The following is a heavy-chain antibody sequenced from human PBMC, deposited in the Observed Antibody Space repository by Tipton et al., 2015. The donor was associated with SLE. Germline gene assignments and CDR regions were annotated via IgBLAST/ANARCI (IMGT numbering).Heavy chain of an antibody. V-gene: IGHV4-4*07. CDR2: IYTSGST. CDR3: ARGGGSYLAY. CDR1: GDSISGDY. J-gene: IGHJ4*02. D-gene: IGHD1-26*01. Sequence: LRLSCTVSGDSISGDYWCWIRQPAGKGLEWIGRIYTSGSTNYNSSLKSRVSMSVDTSKNQFSLRLTSVTTADTAVYYCARGGGSYLAYWGQGTLVTVSS.